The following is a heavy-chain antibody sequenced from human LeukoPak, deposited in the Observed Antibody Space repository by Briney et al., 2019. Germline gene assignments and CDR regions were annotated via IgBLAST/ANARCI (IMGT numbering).Heavy chain of an antibody. J-gene: IGHJ5*02. CDR2: ISWNSGSI. CDR1: GFTFDDYA. Sequence: PGRSLRLSCAASGFTFDDYAMHWVRQAPRKGLEWVSGISWNSGSIGYADSVKGRFTISRDNAKNSLYLQMNSLRAEDTALYYCAKGLAAIDSWFDPWGQGTLVTVSS. CDR3: AKGLAAIDSWFDP. V-gene: IGHV3-9*01. D-gene: IGHD2-15*01.